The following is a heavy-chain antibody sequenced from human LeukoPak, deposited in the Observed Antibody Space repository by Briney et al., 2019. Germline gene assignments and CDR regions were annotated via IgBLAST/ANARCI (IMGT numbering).Heavy chain of an antibody. CDR2: GSESGGT. J-gene: IGHJ5*02. Sequence: SETLSLTCAVYGGSLNGHYWSWIRQPPGKGLEWIGEGSESGGTKFNPSLKSRVTISVDTSKNQFSLKLSSVTAADTAVYYCARGSPSYNWFDPWGQETLVTVSS. V-gene: IGHV4-34*01. CDR1: GGSLNGHY. CDR3: ARGSPSYNWFDP.